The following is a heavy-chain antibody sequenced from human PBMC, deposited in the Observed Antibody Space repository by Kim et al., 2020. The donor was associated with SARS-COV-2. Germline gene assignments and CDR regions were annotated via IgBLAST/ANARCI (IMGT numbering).Heavy chain of an antibody. D-gene: IGHD3-10*01. J-gene: IGHJ4*02. V-gene: IGHV7-4-1*02. CDR3: AREVGSRVRPPFDY. CDR1: GYTFTSYS. CDR2: INTNNGKQ. Sequence: ASVKVSCKASGYTFTSYSMNWVRQAPGKGLEWMGWINTNNGKQKYAQCFTGRLVFSVDTSVSTAYLQISSLRAEDSAIYYCAREVGSRVRPPFDYWGQGTLVTVSS.